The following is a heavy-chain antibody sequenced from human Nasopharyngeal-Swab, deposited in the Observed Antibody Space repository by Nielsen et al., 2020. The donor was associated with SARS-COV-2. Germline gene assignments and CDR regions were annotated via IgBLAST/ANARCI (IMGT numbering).Heavy chain of an antibody. Sequence: GESLKISCAASGFTFSSYGMHWVRQAPGKGLEWVAVISYDGSNKYYADSVKGRFTISRDDAQNSLYLQMNSLRDEDTAVYYCARASKMGAAAGLHPFGNWGQGALVTVSS. CDR3: ARASKMGAAAGLHPFGN. D-gene: IGHD6-13*01. CDR1: GFTFSSYG. V-gene: IGHV3-30*03. J-gene: IGHJ4*02. CDR2: ISYDGSNK.